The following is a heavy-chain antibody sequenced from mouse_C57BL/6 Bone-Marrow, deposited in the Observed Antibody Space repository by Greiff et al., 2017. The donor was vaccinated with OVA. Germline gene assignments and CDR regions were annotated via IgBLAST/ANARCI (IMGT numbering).Heavy chain of an antibody. D-gene: IGHD1-1*01. CDR1: GYTFTSYW. CDR2: IDPNSGGT. Sequence: QQSSKASGYTFTSYWMHWVKQRPGRGLEWIGRIDPNSGGTKYNEKFKSKATLTVDKPSSTAYMQLSSLTSEDSAVYYCARRDLVITTVVARRYFDVWGTGTTVTVSS. J-gene: IGHJ1*03. CDR3: ARRDLVITTVVARRYFDV. V-gene: IGHV1-62-3*01.